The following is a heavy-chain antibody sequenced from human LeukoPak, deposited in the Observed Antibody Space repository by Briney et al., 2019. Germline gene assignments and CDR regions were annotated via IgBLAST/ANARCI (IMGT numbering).Heavy chain of an antibody. D-gene: IGHD3-9*01. CDR3: ARGGYYDILTGYYTPGY. CDR1: GFTFSSCA. Sequence: GGSLRLSCAASGFTFSSCAMHWVRQAPGKGLEWVAVMSYDGSNKYYADSVKGRFTISRDNSKNTLYLQMNSLRAEDTAVYYCARGGYYDILTGYYTPGYWGQGTLVTVSS. J-gene: IGHJ4*02. CDR2: MSYDGSNK. V-gene: IGHV3-30-3*01.